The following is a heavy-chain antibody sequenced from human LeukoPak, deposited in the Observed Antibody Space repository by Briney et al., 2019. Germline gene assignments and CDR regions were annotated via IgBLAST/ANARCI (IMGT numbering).Heavy chain of an antibody. J-gene: IGHJ3*02. CDR3: ASPSRVRGVIINPHDAFDI. V-gene: IGHV1-69*05. CDR2: IIPIFGTA. D-gene: IGHD3-10*01. CDR1: GGTFSSYA. Sequence: SVKVSCKASGGTFSSYAISWVRQAHGQGLEWMGGIIPIFGTANYAQKFQGRVTITTDESTSTAYMELSSLRSEDTAVYYCASPSRVRGVIINPHDAFDIWGQGTMVTVSS.